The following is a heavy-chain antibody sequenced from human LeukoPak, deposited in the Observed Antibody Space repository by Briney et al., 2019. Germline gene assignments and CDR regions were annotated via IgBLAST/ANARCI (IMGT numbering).Heavy chain of an antibody. V-gene: IGHV1-46*01. D-gene: IGHD3-16*02. Sequence: RASVKVSCKASGYTFTSYYMHWVRQAPGQGLEWMGIINPSGGSTSYAQKFQGRVTMTRDTSTSTVYMELSSLRSEDTAVYYCARVPPIMITFGGVIAGMLNDMDVWGKGTTVTVSS. CDR3: ARVPPIMITFGGVIAGMLNDMDV. CDR2: INPSGGST. CDR1: GYTFTSYY. J-gene: IGHJ6*03.